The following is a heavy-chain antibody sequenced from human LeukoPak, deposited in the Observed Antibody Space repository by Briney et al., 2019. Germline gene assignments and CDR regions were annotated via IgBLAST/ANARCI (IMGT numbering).Heavy chain of an antibody. CDR1: GFTFSSYA. V-gene: IGHV3-30-3*01. CDR3: ARGHCSSTSCPGDY. Sequence: PGGSLRLSCAASGFTFSSYAMHWVRQAPGKGLEWVAVISYDGSNKYYADSVKGRFTIPRDNSKNTLYLQMNSLRAEDTAVYYCARGHCSSTSCPGDYWGQGTLVTVSS. J-gene: IGHJ4*02. D-gene: IGHD2-2*01. CDR2: ISYDGSNK.